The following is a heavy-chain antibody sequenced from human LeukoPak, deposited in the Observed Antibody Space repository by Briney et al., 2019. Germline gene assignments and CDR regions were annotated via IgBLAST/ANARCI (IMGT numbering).Heavy chain of an antibody. J-gene: IGHJ4*02. V-gene: IGHV4-30-4*02. CDR2: IYYSGST. CDR3: ARVSLHYYYFDY. Sequence: SETLSLTCTVSGGSISSGDYYWSWIRQPPGKGLEWLGYIYYSGSTYYNPSLKSRVTISVDTSKNQFSLKLSSVTAADTAVYYCARVSLHYYYFDYWGQGTLVTVSS. D-gene: IGHD4-11*01. CDR1: GGSISSGDYY.